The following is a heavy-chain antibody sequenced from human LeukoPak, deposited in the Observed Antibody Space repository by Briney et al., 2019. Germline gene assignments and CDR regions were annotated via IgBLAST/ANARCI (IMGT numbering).Heavy chain of an antibody. CDR2: INHTGST. Sequence: GLEWIGEINHTGSTTSHPSLKSPFNISVDTCKNQFSLKLSSVPAADTAVYYCARDDYDHDYWGQGTLVTVSS. D-gene: IGHD4-17*01. CDR3: ARDDYDHDY. V-gene: IGHV4-34*01. J-gene: IGHJ4*02.